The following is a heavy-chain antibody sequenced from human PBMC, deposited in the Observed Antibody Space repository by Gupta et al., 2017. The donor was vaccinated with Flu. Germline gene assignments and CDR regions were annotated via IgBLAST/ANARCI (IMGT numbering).Heavy chain of an antibody. CDR3: VRDDCSTRCNKRDSDPPFHH. J-gene: IGHJ1*01. D-gene: IGHD2-2*02. Sequence: EVQLVESGGGLVQSGGSLRLSCAASGFTFSSYSMTWVRQAPGKGLEWVSHISSSSVSIYYADSVKGRFTISRDNAKNSLYLQMNSLRDEDTAVYYCVRDDCSTRCNKRDSDPPFHHWGQGTLVTVSS. CDR1: GFTFSSYS. CDR2: ISSSSVSI. V-gene: IGHV3-48*02.